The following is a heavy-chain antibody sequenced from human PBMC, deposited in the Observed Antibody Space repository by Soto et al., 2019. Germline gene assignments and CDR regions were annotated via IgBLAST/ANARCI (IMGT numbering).Heavy chain of an antibody. CDR2: IYYSGST. CDR1: GGSISSGGYY. CDR3: ARVGYSYGPPRWYFYGMDV. V-gene: IGHV4-31*03. D-gene: IGHD5-18*01. J-gene: IGHJ6*02. Sequence: SETLSLTCTVSGGSISSGGYYWSWIRQHPGKGLEWIGYIYYSGSTYYNPYLKSRVTLSVDTSKNQISLKLSSVTAADTSLIYCARVGYSYGPPRWYFYGMDVWGQVSTVTVSS.